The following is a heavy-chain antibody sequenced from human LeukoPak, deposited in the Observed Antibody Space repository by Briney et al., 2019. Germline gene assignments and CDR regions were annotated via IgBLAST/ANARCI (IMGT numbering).Heavy chain of an antibody. D-gene: IGHD6-13*01. Sequence: QSGGSLRLSCAASGFTFSSYSMNWVRQAPGKGLEWVSYISSSSSTIYYADSVKGRFTISRDNAKNSLYLQMNSLRAEDTAVYYCAKDLQRAAAGQKTRSPDDYWGQGTLVTVSS. CDR3: AKDLQRAAAGQKTRSPDDY. CDR1: GFTFSSYS. V-gene: IGHV3-48*01. J-gene: IGHJ4*02. CDR2: ISSSSSTI.